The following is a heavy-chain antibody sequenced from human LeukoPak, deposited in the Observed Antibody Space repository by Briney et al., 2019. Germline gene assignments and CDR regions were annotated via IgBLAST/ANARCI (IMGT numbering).Heavy chain of an antibody. J-gene: IGHJ4*02. CDR3: ARGHSIVATIGEPEFDY. V-gene: IGHV4-34*01. Sequence: PSETLSLTCAVYGGSFSGYYWSWIRQPPGKGLEWIGEINHSGSTNYNPSLKSRVTISVDTSKNQFSLKLRSVTAADTAVYYCARGHSIVATIGEPEFDYWGQGTLVTVSS. CDR1: GGSFSGYY. CDR2: INHSGST. D-gene: IGHD5-12*01.